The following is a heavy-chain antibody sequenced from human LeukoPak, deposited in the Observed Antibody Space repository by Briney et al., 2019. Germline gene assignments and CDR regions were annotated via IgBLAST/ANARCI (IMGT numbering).Heavy chain of an antibody. Sequence: SETLSLTCTVSGGSISSYYWSWIRQPPGKGLEWIGYIYYSGSTNYNPSLKSRVTISVDTSKNQFSLKLSSVTAADTAVYYCARRLHADGYEIFDYWGQGTLVTVSS. D-gene: IGHD5-12*01. V-gene: IGHV4-59*01. CDR2: IYYSGST. CDR1: GGSISSYY. J-gene: IGHJ4*02. CDR3: ARRLHADGYEIFDY.